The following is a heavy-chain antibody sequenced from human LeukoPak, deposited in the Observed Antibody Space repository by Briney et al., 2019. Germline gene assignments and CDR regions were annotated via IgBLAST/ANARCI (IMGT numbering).Heavy chain of an antibody. CDR3: ARVSGTITIWPQPFGDGMAV. CDR1: GFTFSTYA. CDR2: ISGSGGST. V-gene: IGHV3-23*01. D-gene: IGHD3-10*01. Sequence: QTGGSLRLSCAASGFTFSTYALSWVRQAPGKGLEWVSSISGSGGSTDYADSVKGRFTLSRGNFENTLYLHMSSLRADDTAIYYCARVSGTITIWPQPFGDGMAVWGQGTTVTVSS. J-gene: IGHJ6*02.